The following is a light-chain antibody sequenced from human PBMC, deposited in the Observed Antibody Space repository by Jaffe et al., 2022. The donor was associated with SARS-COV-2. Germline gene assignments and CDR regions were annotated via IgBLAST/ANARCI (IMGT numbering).Light chain of an antibody. CDR1: QPITDY. Sequence: DIQLTQSPSSLSASVGDRVAITCRASQPITDYLNWYQQKPGKAPKVLIFATSTLQSGVPSRFSGSGSGTEFTLTISSLQPEDFATYICQQSYSAPYTFGQGTMLDIK. CDR2: ATS. CDR3: QQSYSAPYT. V-gene: IGKV1-39*01. J-gene: IGKJ2*01.